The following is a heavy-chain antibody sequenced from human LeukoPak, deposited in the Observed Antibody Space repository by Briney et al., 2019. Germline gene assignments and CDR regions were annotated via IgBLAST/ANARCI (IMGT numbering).Heavy chain of an antibody. J-gene: IGHJ4*02. Sequence: PGGSLRLSCAASGFTFSSYGMHWVGQAAGKGLEWVAVISYDGSNKYYADSVKGRFTISRDNSKNTLYLQMNSLRAEDTAVYYCAKDPAVVWFGSHPDYWGQGTLVTVSP. D-gene: IGHD3-10*01. CDR1: GFTFSSYG. CDR3: AKDPAVVWFGSHPDY. V-gene: IGHV3-30*18. CDR2: ISYDGSNK.